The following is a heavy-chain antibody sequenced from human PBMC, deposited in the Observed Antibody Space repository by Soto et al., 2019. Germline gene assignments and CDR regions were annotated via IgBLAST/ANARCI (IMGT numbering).Heavy chain of an antibody. Sequence: PGGSLRLSAASSGFTFSSYAISWVRQAPGKGLEWVSAISGSGGSTYYADSVKGRFTISRDNSKNTLYLQMNSLRAEDTAVYYCAKDGDRGIVVVYYYGMDVWGQGTTVTVSS. V-gene: IGHV3-23*01. J-gene: IGHJ6*02. CDR1: GFTFSSYA. CDR2: ISGSGGST. CDR3: AKDGDRGIVVVYYYGMDV. D-gene: IGHD2-2*01.